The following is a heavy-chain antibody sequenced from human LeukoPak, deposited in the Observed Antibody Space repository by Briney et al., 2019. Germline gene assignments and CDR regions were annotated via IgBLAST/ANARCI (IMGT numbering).Heavy chain of an antibody. V-gene: IGHV4-31*03. Sequence: SETLSLTCTVSGGSISSGGYYWSWIRQHPGKGLEWIGYIYYSGSTYYNPSLKSRVTISVDTSKNQFSLKLSSVTAADTAVYYCARVDAVVRGVIKFDYFDYWGQGTLVTVSS. CDR3: ARVDAVVRGVIKFDYFDY. CDR1: GGSISSGGYY. D-gene: IGHD3-10*01. CDR2: IYYSGST. J-gene: IGHJ4*02.